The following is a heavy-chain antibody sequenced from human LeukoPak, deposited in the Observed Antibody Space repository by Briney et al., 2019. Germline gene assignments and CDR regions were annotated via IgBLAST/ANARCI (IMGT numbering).Heavy chain of an antibody. CDR2: ITGSGDST. CDR1: GXTFSSFA. V-gene: IGHV3-23*01. CDR3: AKGGSSQPNYFNY. J-gene: IGHJ4*02. Sequence: PGGSLRLSCSASGXTFSSFAMTWVRQAPGKGLEWVSAITGSGDSTYYADSVKGRFTIFRDNSKNTLYVQMNSLRAEDTAVYYCAKGGSSQPNYFNYWGQGTLVTVSS. D-gene: IGHD6-6*01.